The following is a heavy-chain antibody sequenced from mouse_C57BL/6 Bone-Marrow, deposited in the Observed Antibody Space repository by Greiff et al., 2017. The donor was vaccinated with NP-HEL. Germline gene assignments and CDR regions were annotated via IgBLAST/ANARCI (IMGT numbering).Heavy chain of an antibody. D-gene: IGHD2-5*01. CDR3: ARIKRCSNYGSYAMDY. CDR2: IDPNSGGT. CDR1: GYTFTSYW. V-gene: IGHV1-72*01. Sequence: VQLQQPGAELVKPGASVKLSCKASGYTFTSYWMHWVKQRPGRGLEWIGRIDPNSGGTKYNEKFKSKATLTVDKPSSTAYMQLSSLTSEDSAVYYCARIKRCSNYGSYAMDYWGQGTSVTVSS. J-gene: IGHJ4*01.